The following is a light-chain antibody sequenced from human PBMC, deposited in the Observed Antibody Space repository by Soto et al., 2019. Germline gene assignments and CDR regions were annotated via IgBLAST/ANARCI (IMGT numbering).Light chain of an antibody. V-gene: IGKV3-11*01. CDR2: DAS. CDR1: QSVSSY. CDR3: QQRSNWPPLT. Sequence: EIVLTQSPATLSLSPGERATLSCRASQSVSSYFAWYQQKPGQAPRLLIYDASNRATGIPARFSGSGSWTDFTLIIRRREPVYYVVYYCQQRSNWPPLTFGRGTKVEIK. J-gene: IGKJ4*01.